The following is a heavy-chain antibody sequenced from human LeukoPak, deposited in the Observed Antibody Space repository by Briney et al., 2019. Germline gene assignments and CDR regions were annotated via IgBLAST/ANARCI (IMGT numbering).Heavy chain of an antibody. CDR1: GGSISSSSYY. CDR2: IYYSGST. J-gene: IGHJ4*02. Sequence: SETLSLTCTVSGGSISSSSYYWGWIRQPPGKGLEWIGGIYYSGSTYYNPSLKSRVTISVDTSKNQFSLKLSSVTAADTAVYYCASLGTIFGVVIPDYWGQGTLVTVSS. CDR3: ASLGTIFGVVIPDY. V-gene: IGHV4-39*01. D-gene: IGHD3-3*01.